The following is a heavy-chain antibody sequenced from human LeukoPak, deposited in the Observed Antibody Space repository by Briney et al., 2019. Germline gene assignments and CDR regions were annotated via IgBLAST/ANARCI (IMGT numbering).Heavy chain of an antibody. Sequence: GGSLRLSCAASGFTVSSNYMSWVRQAPGKGLEWVSAISGSGGSTYYADSVKGRFTISRDNSKNTLYLQMNSLRAEDTAVYYCAKEMGYCSSTSCYGANYYYYGMDVWGQGTTVTVPS. CDR1: GFTVSSNY. CDR2: ISGSGGST. V-gene: IGHV3-23*01. CDR3: AKEMGYCSSTSCYGANYYYYGMDV. J-gene: IGHJ6*02. D-gene: IGHD2-2*01.